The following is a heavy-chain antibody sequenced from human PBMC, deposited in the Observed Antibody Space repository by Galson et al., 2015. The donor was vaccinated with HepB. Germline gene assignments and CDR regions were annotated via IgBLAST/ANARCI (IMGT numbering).Heavy chain of an antibody. D-gene: IGHD3-3*01. V-gene: IGHV3-48*01. Sequence: SLRLSCAASGFTFSSYSMNWVRQAPGKGLEWVSYISSSSSTIYYADSVKGRFTISRDNAKNSLYLQMNSLRAEDTAVYYCARGHDFWSGGFDYWGQGTLVTVSS. CDR3: ARGHDFWSGGFDY. CDR2: ISSSSSTI. J-gene: IGHJ4*02. CDR1: GFTFSSYS.